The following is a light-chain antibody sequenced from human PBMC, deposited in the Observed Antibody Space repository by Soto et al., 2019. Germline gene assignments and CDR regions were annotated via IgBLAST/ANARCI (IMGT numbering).Light chain of an antibody. Sequence: QSVLTQPASVSGSPGQSITICCTGTSSDLGGYNYVSWYQQHPGKAPKLMIYEVSNRPSGVSNRFSGSKSANTASLTISGLQAEDEADYYCSSYTSGSTLVVFGGGTKLTVL. V-gene: IGLV2-14*01. CDR1: SSDLGGYNY. CDR2: EVS. CDR3: SSYTSGSTLVV. J-gene: IGLJ2*01.